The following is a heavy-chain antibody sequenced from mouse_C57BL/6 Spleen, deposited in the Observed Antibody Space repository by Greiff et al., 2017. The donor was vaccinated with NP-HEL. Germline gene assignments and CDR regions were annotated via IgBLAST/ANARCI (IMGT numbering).Heavy chain of an antibody. CDR3: ARAYYYGSSYVDYLDY. V-gene: IGHV1-52*01. CDR2: LDPSDSEP. D-gene: IGHD1-1*01. Sequence: QVQLQQPGAELVRPGSSVKLSCKASGYTFTSYWMHWVKQRPIQGLEWIGNLDPSDSEPHYNQNFKYKATLTVDKSSSTAYMQLSSLTSEESAVYYCARAYYYGSSYVDYLDYWGQGTTLTVSS. J-gene: IGHJ2*01. CDR1: GYTFTSYW.